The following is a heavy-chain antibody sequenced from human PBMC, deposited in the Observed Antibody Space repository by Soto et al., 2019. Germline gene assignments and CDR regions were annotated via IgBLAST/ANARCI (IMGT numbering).Heavy chain of an antibody. CDR2: IIPIFGTA. CDR3: ARDSQSNDYVWGSYRYSPFVY. CDR1: GGTFSSYA. D-gene: IGHD3-16*02. Sequence: SVKVSCKASGGTFSSYAISWVRQAPGQGLEWMGGIIPIFGTANYAQKFQGRVTITADESTSTAYMELSSLRSEDTAVYYCARDSQSNDYVWGSYRYSPFVYWGQGTMVTVYS. J-gene: IGHJ4*02. V-gene: IGHV1-69*13.